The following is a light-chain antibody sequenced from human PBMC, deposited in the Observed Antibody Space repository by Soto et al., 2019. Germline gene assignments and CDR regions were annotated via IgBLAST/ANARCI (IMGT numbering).Light chain of an antibody. CDR2: TAS. J-gene: IGKJ4*01. CDR3: QQYDNGPLT. V-gene: IGKV1-27*01. Sequence: DIQMTQSPPSLSASIGDRVSITCRACQDIKSSLAWYQKKPGEPPKLLIFTASRSEAGVPSRFRGSGSGTDFTLTITGLQPEDFAAYYCQQYDNGPLTFGGGTEVE. CDR1: QDIKSS.